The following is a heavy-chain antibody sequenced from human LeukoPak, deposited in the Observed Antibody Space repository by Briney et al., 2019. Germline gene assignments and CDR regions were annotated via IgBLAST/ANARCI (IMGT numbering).Heavy chain of an antibody. Sequence: GGSLRLSCAASGFTFTNAWIYGSPKAPGKGREGVGRIKSKTDGGTSDYAAPVTGRFTISRDDSKSTLYLEMNSLKTEDTGVYYCSTLWYGAWGQGTLVTVSS. CDR2: IKSKTDGGTS. J-gene: IGHJ5*02. CDR3: STLWYGA. D-gene: IGHD3-10*01. V-gene: IGHV3-15*01. CDR1: GFTFTNAW.